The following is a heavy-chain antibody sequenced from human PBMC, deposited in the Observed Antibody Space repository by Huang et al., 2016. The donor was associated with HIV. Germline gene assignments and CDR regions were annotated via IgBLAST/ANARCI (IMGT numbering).Heavy chain of an antibody. CDR1: GFIFSTYD. Sequence: VQLAESGGAAVQPGGSLRLSCPTSGFIFSTYDFHWVRQTPGKGPEWVAGISYSGSTSQYAASVKGRFVISRDKTKSTLYLQMNSLKLNDTAVFYCAREGRGGGHRGAFDVWGRGT. J-gene: IGHJ3*01. CDR3: AREGRGGGHRGAFDV. CDR2: ISYSGSTS. D-gene: IGHD3-16*01. V-gene: IGHV3-30*03.